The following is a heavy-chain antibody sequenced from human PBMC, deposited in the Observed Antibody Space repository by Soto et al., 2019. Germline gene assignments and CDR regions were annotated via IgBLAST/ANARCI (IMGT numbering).Heavy chain of an antibody. CDR1: GGSFSGYY. CDR2: INHSGST. D-gene: IGHD7-27*01. J-gene: IGHJ4*02. Sequence: QVQLQQWGAGLLKPSETLSLTCAVYGGSFSGYYWNWIRQPPGQGLEWIGVINHSGSTNYNPSLKSRVTLSVDTSKNQFSLKLSSVTAADTAVYYCARGWGRIFDYWGQGTLVTVSS. V-gene: IGHV4-34*01. CDR3: ARGWGRIFDY.